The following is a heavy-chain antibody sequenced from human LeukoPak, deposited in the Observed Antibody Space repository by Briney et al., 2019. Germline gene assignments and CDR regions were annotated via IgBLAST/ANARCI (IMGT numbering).Heavy chain of an antibody. J-gene: IGHJ4*02. CDR3: ARDWAGSSYDY. D-gene: IGHD3-10*01. CDR1: GFTFSSYS. Sequence: GGSLRLSCAASGFTFSSYSIHWVRQTPGKGLEWVSSISSTSSYLYYADSVKGRFTISRDNAKNTVYLQMKSLRAEDTAVYYCARDWAGSSYDYWGQGTLVTVSS. V-gene: IGHV3-21*01. CDR2: ISSTSSYL.